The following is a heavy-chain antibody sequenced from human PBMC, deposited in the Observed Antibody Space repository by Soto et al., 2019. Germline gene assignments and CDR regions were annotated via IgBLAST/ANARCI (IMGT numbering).Heavy chain of an antibody. CDR2: IYHSGST. V-gene: IGHV4-4*02. CDR3: ARGLWLWFGNSPVDYYYGMDV. D-gene: IGHD3-10*01. Sequence: SETLSLTCAVSGGSISSSNWWSWVRQPPGKGLEWIGEIYHSGSTNYNPSLKSRVTISVDKSKNQFSLKLSAVTAADTAVYYCARGLWLWFGNSPVDYYYGMDVWGQGTTVTVSS. J-gene: IGHJ6*01. CDR1: GGSISSSNW.